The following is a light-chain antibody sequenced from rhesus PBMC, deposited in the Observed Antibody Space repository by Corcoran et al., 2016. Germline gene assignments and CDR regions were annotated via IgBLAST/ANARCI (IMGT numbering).Light chain of an antibody. J-gene: IGKJ1*01. Sequence: EIVLTQSPTSMAVSQGDRVTISCTASSSVSTRYLPWYHQKPGFPPRFLCFRISSLASGVPARFIGSGSGTSYTLTISSMEAEDAANYYCQQGNSIPWTFGQGTKVEIK. CDR2: RIS. CDR3: QQGNSIPWT. V-gene: IGKV3-35*01. CDR1: SSVSTRY.